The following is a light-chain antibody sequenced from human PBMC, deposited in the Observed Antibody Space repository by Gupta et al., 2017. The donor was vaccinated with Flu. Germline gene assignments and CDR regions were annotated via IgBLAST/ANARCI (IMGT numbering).Light chain of an antibody. CDR1: QSVFSY. V-gene: IGKV3-11*01. CDR3: QQRANWPPLT. CDR2: DVS. Sequence: EIVLTQSPATLSLSPGERATLSCRASQSVFSYLAWYQQKPGQAPRLLIYDVSNRATGVPARFSGSGSGTDFTLTISRLEPEDSAIYYCQQRANWPPLTVGGGTKVEIK. J-gene: IGKJ4*01.